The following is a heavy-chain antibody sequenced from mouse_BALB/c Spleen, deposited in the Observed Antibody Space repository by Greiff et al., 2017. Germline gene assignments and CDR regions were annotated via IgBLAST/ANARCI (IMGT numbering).Heavy chain of an antibody. D-gene: IGHD1-1*01. J-gene: IGHJ3*01. CDR1: GFTFSSYA. Sequence: EVQGVESGGGLVKPGGSLKLSCAASGFTFSSYAMSWVRQTPEKRLEWVASISSGGSTYYPDSVKGRFTISRDNARNILYLQMSSLRSEDTAMYYCARRYEEAWFAYWGQGTLVTVSA. V-gene: IGHV5-6-5*01. CDR2: ISSGGST. CDR3: ARRYEEAWFAY.